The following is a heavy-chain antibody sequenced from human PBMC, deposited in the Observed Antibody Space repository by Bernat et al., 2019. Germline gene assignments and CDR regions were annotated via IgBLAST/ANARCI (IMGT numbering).Heavy chain of an antibody. CDR2: ISYDGSNK. CDR3: ARVRGGSYSDLFDY. V-gene: IGHV3-30-3*01. D-gene: IGHD1-26*01. J-gene: IGHJ4*02. Sequence: QVQLVESGGGVVQPGRSLRLSCAASGFTFSSYAMHWVRQAPGKGLEWVAVISYDGSNKYYADSVKGRFTISRDNSKNTLYLQMNSLRAEDTAVYYCARVRGGSYSDLFDYWGQGTLVTVSS. CDR1: GFTFSSYA.